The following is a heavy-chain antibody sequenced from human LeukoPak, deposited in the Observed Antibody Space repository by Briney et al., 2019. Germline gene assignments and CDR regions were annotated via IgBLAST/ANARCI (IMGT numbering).Heavy chain of an antibody. Sequence: GGSLRLSCAASGFTFSSYAMHWVRQAPGKGLEWVAVISYDGSNKYYADSVKGRFTISRDSSKNTLYLQMNSLRAEDTAVYYCARAIYDILTPYFDYWGQGTLVTVSS. D-gene: IGHD3-9*01. V-gene: IGHV3-30*04. CDR1: GFTFSSYA. CDR3: ARAIYDILTPYFDY. CDR2: ISYDGSNK. J-gene: IGHJ4*02.